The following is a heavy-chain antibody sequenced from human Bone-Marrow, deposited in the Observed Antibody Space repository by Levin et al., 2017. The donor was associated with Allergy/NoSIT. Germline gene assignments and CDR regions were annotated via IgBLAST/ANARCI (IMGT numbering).Heavy chain of an antibody. V-gene: IGHV3-53*01. Sequence: GGSLRLSCAASGFTVSSNYMSWVRQAPGKGLEWVSVIYSGGSTYYADSVKGRFTISRDNSKNTLYLQMNSLRAEDTAVYYCARGGYGDYGGRDGGSRNWYFDLWGRGTLVTVSS. CDR3: ARGGYGDYGGRDGGSRNWYFDL. CDR2: IYSGGST. CDR1: GFTVSSNY. J-gene: IGHJ2*01. D-gene: IGHD4-17*01.